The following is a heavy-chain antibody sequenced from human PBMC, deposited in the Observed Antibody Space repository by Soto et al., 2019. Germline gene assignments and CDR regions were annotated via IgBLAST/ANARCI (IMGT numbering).Heavy chain of an antibody. J-gene: IGHJ6*02. V-gene: IGHV3-13*05. CDR1: GFTFRNYD. Sequence: EVQLVESGGGLVQPGGSLRLSCEASGFTFRNYDMHWVRQGTGKGLEWVSGISAAGDPDYADYVEGRFTISSENAQNSFFLQMNSLRVGDTAVYYCARTDRDFYGLDVWGQGTTVIVSS. CDR2: ISAAGDP. CDR3: ARTDRDFYGLDV.